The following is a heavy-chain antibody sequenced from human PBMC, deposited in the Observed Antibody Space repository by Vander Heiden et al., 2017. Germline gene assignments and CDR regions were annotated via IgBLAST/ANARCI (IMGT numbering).Heavy chain of an antibody. J-gene: IGHJ4*02. V-gene: IGHV3-30-3*01. CDR2: ISYDGSNK. Sequence: QVQLVESGGGVVQPGRSLRLSCAASGFTFSSYAMHGVRQAPGKGLEGGAVISYDGSNKDYADSVKGRFTISRDNSKNTLYLQMNSLRAEDTAVYYCASMYPPYGSGSYYDYWGQGTLVTVAS. D-gene: IGHD3-10*01. CDR3: ASMYPPYGSGSYYDY. CDR1: GFTFSSYA.